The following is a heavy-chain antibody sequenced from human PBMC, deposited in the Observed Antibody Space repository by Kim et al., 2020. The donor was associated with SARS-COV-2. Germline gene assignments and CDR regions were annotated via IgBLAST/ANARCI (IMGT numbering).Heavy chain of an antibody. Sequence: SETLSLTCAVYGGSFSGYYWSWIRQPPGKGLEWIGEINHSGSTNYNPSLKSRVTISVDTSKNQFSLKLSSVTAADTAVYYCARIRTTRRDYWGQGTLVTVSS. D-gene: IGHD1-1*01. V-gene: IGHV4-34*01. CDR1: GGSFSGYY. J-gene: IGHJ4*02. CDR3: ARIRTTRRDY. CDR2: INHSGST.